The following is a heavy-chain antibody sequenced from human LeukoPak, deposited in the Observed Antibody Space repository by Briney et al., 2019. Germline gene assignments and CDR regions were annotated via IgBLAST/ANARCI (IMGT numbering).Heavy chain of an antibody. CDR1: GFTFSSYA. Sequence: GGSLRLSCAASGFTFSSYAMSWVRQAPGKGLEWVSGISWNSGSIGYADSVKGRFTISRDNAKNSLYLQMNSLRAEDTALYYCAKGRYSYRDAFDIWGQGTMVTVSS. V-gene: IGHV3-9*01. CDR2: ISWNSGSI. D-gene: IGHD5-18*01. J-gene: IGHJ3*02. CDR3: AKGRYSYRDAFDI.